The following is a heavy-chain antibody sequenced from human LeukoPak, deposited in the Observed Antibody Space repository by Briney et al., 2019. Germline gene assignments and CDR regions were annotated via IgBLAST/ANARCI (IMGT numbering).Heavy chain of an antibody. Sequence: SVKVSCKASGGTFSSYAISWVRQAPGQGLEWMGRIIPILGIANYAQKFQGRVTITADKSTSTACMELSSLRSEDTAVYYCARLEYYYDSSGYHWGQGTLVTVSS. V-gene: IGHV1-69*04. D-gene: IGHD3-22*01. J-gene: IGHJ5*02. CDR3: ARLEYYYDSSGYH. CDR1: GGTFSSYA. CDR2: IIPILGIA.